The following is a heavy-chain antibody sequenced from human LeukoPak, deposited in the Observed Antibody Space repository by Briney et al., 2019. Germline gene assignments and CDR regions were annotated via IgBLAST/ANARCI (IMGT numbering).Heavy chain of an antibody. J-gene: IGHJ4*02. CDR2: IIPIFGTA. CDR3: ARSQITMANHGYFDY. D-gene: IGHD3-10*01. Sequence: ASVKVSCKASGYTFTRYGISWVRQAPGQGLEWMGGIIPIFGTANYAQKFQGRVTITADESTSTAYMELSSLRSEDTAVYYCARSQITMANHGYFDYWGQGTLVTVSS. CDR1: GYTFTRYG. V-gene: IGHV1-69*13.